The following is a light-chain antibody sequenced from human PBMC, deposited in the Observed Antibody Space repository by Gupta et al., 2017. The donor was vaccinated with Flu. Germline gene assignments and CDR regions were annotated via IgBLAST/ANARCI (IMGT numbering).Light chain of an antibody. J-gene: IGKJ2*01. CDR2: GAS. CDR3: QQYTTWPLS. V-gene: IGKV3-15*01. Sequence: EIELTQSPATLPVSPGESATLSCRASRDVISELAWYQQKAGQAPRLLVYGASTRAPGILARFRGCGXGTXFTLTIXSVGSEDVAVYFCQQYTTWPLSFGXGTKLEIK. CDR1: RDVISE.